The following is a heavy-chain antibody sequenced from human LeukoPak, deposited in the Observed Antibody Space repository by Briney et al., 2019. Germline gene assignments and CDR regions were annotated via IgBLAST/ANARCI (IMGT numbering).Heavy chain of an antibody. CDR3: ARSMIVVVITTVLDY. CDR2: ISGSGGST. J-gene: IGHJ4*02. D-gene: IGHD3-22*01. Sequence: GGSLRLSCAASGFTFSSYAMSWVRQAPGKGLEWVSAISGSGGSTYYADSVKGRFTISRDNSKNTLYLQMNSLRAEDTAVYYCARSMIVVVITTVLDYWGQGTLVTVSS. CDR1: GFTFSSYA. V-gene: IGHV3-23*01.